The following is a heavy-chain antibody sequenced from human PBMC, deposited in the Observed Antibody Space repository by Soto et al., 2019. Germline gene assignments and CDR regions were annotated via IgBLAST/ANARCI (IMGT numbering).Heavy chain of an antibody. D-gene: IGHD3-3*01. J-gene: IGHJ4*02. V-gene: IGHV4-61*01. Sequence: QVQLQESGPGLVKPSETLSLTCTVSDGSVSSSSFYWNWIRQPPGKGLEWIGYIYYSGSTNYNPSLKSRVSISVDTSKNQFSLKLSSVTAADTAVYYCARALLGVEIVSWGQGTLVTVSS. CDR3: ARALLGVEIVS. CDR2: IYYSGST. CDR1: DGSVSSSSFY.